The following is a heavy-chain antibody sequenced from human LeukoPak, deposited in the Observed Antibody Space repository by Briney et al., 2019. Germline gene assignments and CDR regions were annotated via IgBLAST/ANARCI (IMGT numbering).Heavy chain of an antibody. Sequence: SETLSLTCTVSGGSISSSSYYWGWIRQPPGKGLEWIGSIYYSGSTYYNPSLKSRVTISVDTSKNQFSLKLSSVTAADTAVYYCARDTVRYSFDYWGQGTLVTVSS. CDR3: ARDTVRYSFDY. D-gene: IGHD5-18*01. J-gene: IGHJ4*02. V-gene: IGHV4-39*07. CDR2: IYYSGST. CDR1: GGSISSSSYY.